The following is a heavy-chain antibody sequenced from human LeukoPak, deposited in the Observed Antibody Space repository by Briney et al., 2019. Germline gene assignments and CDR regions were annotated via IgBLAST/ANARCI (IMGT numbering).Heavy chain of an antibody. V-gene: IGHV1-18*01. CDR2: VSAYNGST. CDR1: GYTFTSYC. Sequence: ASVKVSCKASGYTFTSYCISWVRQPPGQGLEWVGWVSAYNGSTNYAQKLQGRVTMTTDTSTSTAYMELRSLRSDDTAVYYCAREVAVAGDKDPYYCYYGMDVWGQGTTVTVSS. CDR3: AREVAVAGDKDPYYCYYGMDV. D-gene: IGHD6-19*01. J-gene: IGHJ6*02.